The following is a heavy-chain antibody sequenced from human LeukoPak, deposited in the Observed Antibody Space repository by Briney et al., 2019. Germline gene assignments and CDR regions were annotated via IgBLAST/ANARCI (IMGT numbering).Heavy chain of an antibody. J-gene: IGHJ4*02. CDR2: IYESGQTT. Sequence: GGSLRLPCVGSGFTFSSHAMSWVRQAPEKGLEWVSGIYESGQTTHYADSVKGRFSISRDNSKNTLYLQMDSLRGEDTAIYYCAKDYRIGYSDHFDYWGQGALVTVSS. CDR3: AKDYRIGYSDHFDY. D-gene: IGHD2-21*01. V-gene: IGHV3-23*01. CDR1: GFTFSSHA.